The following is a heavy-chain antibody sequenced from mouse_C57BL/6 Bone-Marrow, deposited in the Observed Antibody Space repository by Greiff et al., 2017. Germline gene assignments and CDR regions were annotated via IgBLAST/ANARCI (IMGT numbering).Heavy chain of an antibody. CDR3: ARSETGTGGMDY. Sequence: QVHVKQSGAELVRPGASVKLSCKTSGYIFTSYWIHWVKQRSGQGLEWIARIYPGTGSTYYNEKFKDKATLTADKSSSTAYMQLSSLKSEDSAVYFGARSETGTGGMDYWGQGTSVTVSS. V-gene: IGHV1-76*01. CDR1: GYIFTSYW. D-gene: IGHD4-1*01. CDR2: IYPGTGST. J-gene: IGHJ4*01.